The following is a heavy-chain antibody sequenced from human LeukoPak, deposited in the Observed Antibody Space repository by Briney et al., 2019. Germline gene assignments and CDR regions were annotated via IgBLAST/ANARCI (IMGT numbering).Heavy chain of an antibody. J-gene: IGHJ6*02. V-gene: IGHV5-51*01. CDR1: GYSFTSYW. Sequence: GESLKISCKGSGYSFTSYWIGWVRQMPRKGLEWMGIIYPGDSDTRYSPSFQGQVTISADKSISTAYLQWSSLKASDTAMYYCARNYGSGSSVGRYYYYYGMDVWGQGTTVTVSS. CDR3: ARNYGSGSSVGRYYYYYGMDV. CDR2: IYPGDSDT. D-gene: IGHD3-10*01.